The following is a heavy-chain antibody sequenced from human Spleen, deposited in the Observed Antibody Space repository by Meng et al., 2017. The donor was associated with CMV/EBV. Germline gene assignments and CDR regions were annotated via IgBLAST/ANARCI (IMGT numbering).Heavy chain of an antibody. CDR1: GFTFSGSA. CDR3: ARVAYRGHDF. J-gene: IGHJ4*02. CDR2: IRNKVNTYAT. Sequence: GESLKISCAASGFTFSGSAVHWVRQASGKGLEWVGRIRNKVNTYATTYTASVKGRFTISRDDSKNTAYLQMNSLRVEDTAVYHCARVAYRGHDFWGQGTLVTVSS. V-gene: IGHV3-73*01. D-gene: IGHD5-18*01.